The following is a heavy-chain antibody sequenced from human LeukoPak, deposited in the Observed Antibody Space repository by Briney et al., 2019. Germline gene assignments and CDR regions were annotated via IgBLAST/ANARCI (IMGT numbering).Heavy chain of an antibody. CDR1: GFTFSSYW. J-gene: IGHJ4*02. V-gene: IGHV3-7*01. Sequence: PGGSLRLSCEVSGFTFSSYWMTWVRQAPGKGLQWVANINQDGREKYYMDSMKGRLTISRDNTENSVFLQMTSLRPEDTAICAKGRDYGDYWGQGTLVAVSS. CDR3: GRDYGDY. CDR2: INQDGREK.